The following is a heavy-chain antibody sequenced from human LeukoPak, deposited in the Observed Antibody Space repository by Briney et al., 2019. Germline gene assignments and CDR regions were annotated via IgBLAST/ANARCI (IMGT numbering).Heavy chain of an antibody. CDR1: GGSISSYY. Sequence: PSETLSLTCTVSGGSISSYYWSWIRKPPGKGLEWIGYRYHSGSTYYNPSLMSRVTISVDRSKNQFSLKLSSVTAADTGVYYCASSLSTVVTAGWAFDIWGQGTMVTVSS. V-gene: IGHV4-59*12. D-gene: IGHD4-23*01. CDR2: RYHSGST. CDR3: ASSLSTVVTAGWAFDI. J-gene: IGHJ3*02.